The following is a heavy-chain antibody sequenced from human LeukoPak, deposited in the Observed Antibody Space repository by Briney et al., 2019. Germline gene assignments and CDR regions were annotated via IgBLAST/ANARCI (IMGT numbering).Heavy chain of an antibody. CDR1: GFTFDDYG. V-gene: IGHV3-9*01. J-gene: IGHJ4*02. CDR3: ARELAVPSSCY. Sequence: GGSLRLSCAASGFTFDDYGMHWVRQAPGKGLEWVSGISWNSGRIGYADSVKGRFTISRDNAKNSLYLQMNSLRAEDTAVYYCARELAVPSSCYWGQGDLVTVSS. D-gene: IGHD2/OR15-2a*01. CDR2: ISWNSGRI.